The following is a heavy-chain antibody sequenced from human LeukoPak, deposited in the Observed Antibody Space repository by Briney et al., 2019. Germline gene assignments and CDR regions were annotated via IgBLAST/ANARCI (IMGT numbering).Heavy chain of an antibody. J-gene: IGHJ4*02. CDR2: IYWDDDK. CDR3: AHLRDSSSLVDFDY. Sequence: SGPTLVKPTQTLTLTCTLSGFSLSTSGVGVGWIRQPPGKALEWLALIYWDDDKRYSPSLKSRLTITKGTSKNQVVLTMTNMDPVDTATYYCAHLRDSSSLVDFDYWGQGTLVAVSS. D-gene: IGHD6-13*01. V-gene: IGHV2-5*02. CDR1: GFSLSTSGVG.